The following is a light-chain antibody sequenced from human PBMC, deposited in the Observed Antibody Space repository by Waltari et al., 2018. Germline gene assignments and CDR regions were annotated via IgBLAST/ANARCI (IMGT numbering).Light chain of an antibody. CDR2: WAS. Sequence: DIVMTQSPASLAVSLGERATINGKSSQSLLYNSNDKNYLAWYQQKPGQPPKLLIYWASTRHSGVPDRFSGSGSATDFTLTISSLQAEDVAVYYCQQYYSRRTFGQGTKVEIK. V-gene: IGKV4-1*01. CDR1: QSLLYNSNDKNY. CDR3: QQYYSRRT. J-gene: IGKJ1*01.